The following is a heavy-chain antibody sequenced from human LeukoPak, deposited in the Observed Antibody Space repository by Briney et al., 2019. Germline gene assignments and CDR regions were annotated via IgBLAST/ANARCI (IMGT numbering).Heavy chain of an antibody. CDR3: ARDGYNSGYFDY. CDR2: IDYSRSP. D-gene: IGHD5-24*01. Sequence: SETLSLTCTVSGASISSGGYYWNWIRQPPGKGLEWIGYIDYSRSPSYSPSLKSRLTISVDTSKNQFSLKLSSVTAADTAVYYCARDGYNSGYFDYWGQGTLVTVSS. J-gene: IGHJ4*02. CDR1: GASISSGGYY. V-gene: IGHV4-30-4*01.